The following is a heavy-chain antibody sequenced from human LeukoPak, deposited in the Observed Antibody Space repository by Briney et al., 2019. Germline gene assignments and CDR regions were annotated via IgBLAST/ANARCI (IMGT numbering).Heavy chain of an antibody. V-gene: IGHV3-53*01. CDR3: ARGPPLSKCYFDY. CDR2: IYSGGDT. Sequence: PGGSLRLSCAASGFTVSSNYMSWVRQAPGKGLEWVSVIYSGGDTYYADSVKGRFTISRDNSKNTLYLQMNSLRAEDTALYYCARGPPLSKCYFDYWGQGTLVTVSS. CDR1: GFTVSSNY. D-gene: IGHD2/OR15-2a*01. J-gene: IGHJ4*02.